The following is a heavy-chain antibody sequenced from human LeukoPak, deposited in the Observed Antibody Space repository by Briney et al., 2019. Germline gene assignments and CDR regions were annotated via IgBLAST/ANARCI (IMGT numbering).Heavy chain of an antibody. CDR1: GFTFDDYA. Sequence: SLRLSCAASGFTFDDYAMHWVRQAPGKGLEWVSGISWNSGSIGYADSVKGRFTISRDNAKNSLYLQMNSLRAEDMALYYCAKGSRLGQLDYWGQGTLVTVSS. D-gene: IGHD6-25*01. CDR2: ISWNSGSI. V-gene: IGHV3-9*03. J-gene: IGHJ4*02. CDR3: AKGSRLGQLDY.